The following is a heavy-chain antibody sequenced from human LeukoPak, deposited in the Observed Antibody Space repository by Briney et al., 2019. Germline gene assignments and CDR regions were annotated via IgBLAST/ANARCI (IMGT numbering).Heavy chain of an antibody. D-gene: IGHD6-6*01. V-gene: IGHV4-34*01. Sequence: SETLSLTCAAYGGSFSGYYWSWIRQPPGKGLEWIGEINHSGSTNYNPSLKSRVTISVDTSKNQFSLKLSSVTAADTAVYYCARQTRSSSPLDPWGQGTLVTVSS. J-gene: IGHJ5*02. CDR3: ARQTRSSSPLDP. CDR1: GGSFSGYY. CDR2: INHSGST.